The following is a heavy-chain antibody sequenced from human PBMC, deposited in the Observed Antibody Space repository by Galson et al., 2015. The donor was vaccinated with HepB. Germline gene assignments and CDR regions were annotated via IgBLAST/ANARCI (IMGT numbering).Heavy chain of an antibody. CDR3: ARGSPAARLYYFDF. Sequence: SVKVSCKASGCTFSSYAISWVRQAPGQGLEWMGRIIPILGIANYAQKFQGRVTITGDKSTSTAYMELSSLRSEDTAVYYCARGSPAARLYYFDFWGQGTLVTVSS. V-gene: IGHV1-69*04. D-gene: IGHD6-13*01. J-gene: IGHJ4*02. CDR2: IIPILGIA. CDR1: GCTFSSYA.